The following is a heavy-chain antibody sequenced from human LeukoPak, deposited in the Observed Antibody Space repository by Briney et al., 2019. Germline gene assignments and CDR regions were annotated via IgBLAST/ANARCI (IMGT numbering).Heavy chain of an antibody. CDR2: ISGSGGST. Sequence: GGSLRLSCAASGFTFSSYAMSWVRQAPGKGLEWVSAISGSGGSTYYADSVKGRFTISRDNSKNTLYLQMNSPRAEDTAVYYCAKDHPPYYYDSSGLSVDYWGQGTLVTVSS. J-gene: IGHJ4*02. CDR3: AKDHPPYYYDSSGLSVDY. CDR1: GFTFSSYA. D-gene: IGHD3-22*01. V-gene: IGHV3-23*01.